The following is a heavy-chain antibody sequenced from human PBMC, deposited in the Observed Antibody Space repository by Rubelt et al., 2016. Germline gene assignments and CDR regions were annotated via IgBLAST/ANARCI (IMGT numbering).Heavy chain of an antibody. CDR1: GGSISSNIW. Sequence: QVQLQESGPGLVKPSGTLSLTCAVSGGSISSNIWWSWVRQPPGKGLEWIGEIYRSGSTNYDPSLKSRVTLSADKANPHFSLNLSSVTAADTAVYYCARGAGYCSSTSCSSNWFDPWGQGTLDTVSS. CDR3: ARGAGYCSSTSCSSNWFDP. CDR2: IYRSGST. V-gene: IGHV4-4*02. D-gene: IGHD2-2*01. J-gene: IGHJ5*02.